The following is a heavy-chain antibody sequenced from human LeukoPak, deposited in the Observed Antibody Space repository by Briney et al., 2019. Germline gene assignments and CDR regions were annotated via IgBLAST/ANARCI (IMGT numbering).Heavy chain of an antibody. V-gene: IGHV1-18*01. Sequence: GASVKVSYKASGYTFTIYGISWVRQAPGQGLEWMGWISAYNGNTNYAQKLQGRVTMTTDTSTSTAYMELRSLRSDDTAVYYCARLLHDFWGGFYYMNVWGKGTTVTVSS. CDR3: ARLLHDFWGGFYYMNV. D-gene: IGHD3-3*01. CDR1: GYTFTIYG. CDR2: ISAYNGNT. J-gene: IGHJ6*03.